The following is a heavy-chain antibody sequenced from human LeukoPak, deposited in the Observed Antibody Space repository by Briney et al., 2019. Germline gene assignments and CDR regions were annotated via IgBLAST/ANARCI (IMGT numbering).Heavy chain of an antibody. CDR2: INPNNGGT. Sequence: ASVTVSCKSSVYSFTGYYLHWVRQAPGQGLEWMGWINPNNGGTNYAQKFQGRVTMTRDTSITTAYMELTSLTSDDTAVYYCARDKGRSEASDYWGQGSLVTVSS. V-gene: IGHV1-2*02. CDR3: ARDKGRSEASDY. J-gene: IGHJ4*02. CDR1: VYSFTGYY. D-gene: IGHD5-12*01.